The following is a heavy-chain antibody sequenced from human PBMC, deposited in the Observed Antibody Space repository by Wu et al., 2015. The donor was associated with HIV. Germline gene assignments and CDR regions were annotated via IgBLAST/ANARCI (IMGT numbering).Heavy chain of an antibody. J-gene: IGHJ4*02. V-gene: IGHV1-8*01. CDR2: MNPNSDNT. Sequence: QVQLVQSGAEVKKPGASVKVSCKASGYTFTNYDINWVRQATGQGLEWMGWMNPNSDNTGYAQKFQDRVTMTRNTSISTAYMELSSLRSEDTAVYYCARGYRRTRHDYGDYLIEYWGQGTLVTVSS. CDR1: GYTFTNYD. D-gene: IGHD4-17*01. CDR3: ARGYRRTRHDYGDYLIEY.